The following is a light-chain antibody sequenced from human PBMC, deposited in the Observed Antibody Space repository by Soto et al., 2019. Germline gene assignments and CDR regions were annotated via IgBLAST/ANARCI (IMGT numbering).Light chain of an antibody. V-gene: IGKV3-20*01. Sequence: EIVLTQSPGTLSLSPGEGATVSCRVSQSINSKSLVWYQRKFGQAPRLLIYNTSSTATGITDRFSGSGSGTDFTLSISRLEPEDFYVYYCQHYGGSFIFGPGTKVDFK. CDR3: QHYGGSFI. J-gene: IGKJ3*01. CDR1: QSINSKS. CDR2: NTS.